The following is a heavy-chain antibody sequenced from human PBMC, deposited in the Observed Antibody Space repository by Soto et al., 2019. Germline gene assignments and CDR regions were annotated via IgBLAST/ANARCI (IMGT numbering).Heavy chain of an antibody. CDR3: ARHDPLTTVTSSPGNLDY. CDR1: GGSISSAAYC. Sequence: SETLSLTCTVSGGSISSAAYCWSWIRQSPDKGLEWIGHIYDGGTTYSSPSLKGRVTISADTSETQFSLKLNSVSAADTAVYYCARHDPLTTVTSSPGNLDYWGQGTLVTVSS. V-gene: IGHV4-30-4*01. CDR2: IYDGGTT. D-gene: IGHD4-17*01. J-gene: IGHJ4*02.